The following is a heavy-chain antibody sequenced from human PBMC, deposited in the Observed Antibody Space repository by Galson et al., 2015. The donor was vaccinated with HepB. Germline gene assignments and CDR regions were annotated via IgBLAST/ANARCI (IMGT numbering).Heavy chain of an antibody. V-gene: IGHV1-8*01. Sequence: SVKVSCKASGYTFTSYDINWVRQATGQGLEWMGWMNPNSGNTGYAQKFQGRVTMTRNTSISTAYMELSSLRSEDTAVYYCARVDTAMGSYFDYWGQGTLVTVSS. CDR1: GYTFTSYD. D-gene: IGHD5-18*01. CDR3: ARVDTAMGSYFDY. CDR2: MNPNSGNT. J-gene: IGHJ4*02.